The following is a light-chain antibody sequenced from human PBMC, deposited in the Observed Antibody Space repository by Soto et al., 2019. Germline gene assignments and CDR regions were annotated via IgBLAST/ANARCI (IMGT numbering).Light chain of an antibody. CDR1: QSVSSN. V-gene: IGKV3-15*01. CDR3: QQYNKWPPYT. CDR2: GAS. Sequence: IVMTQSPGTLSVSPGERVTLSCRASQSVSSNLAWYQQKRGQGPRLLIYGASTRAADIPARFSGSGSGTEFTLTISSLQSEDFAVYYCQQYNKWPPYTFGQGTKLEI. J-gene: IGKJ2*01.